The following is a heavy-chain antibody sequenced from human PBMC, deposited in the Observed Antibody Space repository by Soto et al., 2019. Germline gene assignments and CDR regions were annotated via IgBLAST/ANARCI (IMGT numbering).Heavy chain of an antibody. CDR1: GFTFSSYS. J-gene: IGHJ6*03. CDR3: ARGGAPLKYYYGSGSYYNSYYYYYMDV. V-gene: IGHV3-48*01. D-gene: IGHD3-10*01. Sequence: PGGSLRLSCAASGFTFSSYSMNWVHQAPGKGLEWVSYISSSSSTIYYADSVKGRFTISRDNAKNSLYLQMNSLRAEDTAVYYCARGGAPLKYYYGSGSYYNSYYYYYMDVWGKRTTVTVSS. CDR2: ISSSSSTI.